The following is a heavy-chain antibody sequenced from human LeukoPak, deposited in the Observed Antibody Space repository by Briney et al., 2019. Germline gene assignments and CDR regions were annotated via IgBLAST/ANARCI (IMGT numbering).Heavy chain of an antibody. Sequence: ASVKVSCKTSGYRFTGYYMHWVRQAPGQGLEWMGWINLNSGGTNYAQKLQGRVALTRDTSINTAYMDLSRLRSDDTVVYYCAREGDTAMVSDAFDIWGQGTMVTVRS. CDR3: AREGDTAMVSDAFDI. J-gene: IGHJ3*02. V-gene: IGHV1-2*02. CDR2: INLNSGGT. CDR1: GYRFTGYY. D-gene: IGHD5-18*01.